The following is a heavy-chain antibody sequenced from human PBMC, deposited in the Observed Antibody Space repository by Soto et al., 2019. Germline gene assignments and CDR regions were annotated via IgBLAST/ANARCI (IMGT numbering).Heavy chain of an antibody. Sequence: PGESLKISCKGSGYSFTSYWIGWVRQMPGKGLEWMGIIYPGDSDTRYSPSFQGQVTISADKSISTAYLQWSSLKASDTAMYYCARHGSWYYDFWSGYGGMDVWGQGTTVTVSS. CDR1: GYSFTSYW. CDR3: ARHGSWYYDFWSGYGGMDV. D-gene: IGHD3-3*01. CDR2: IYPGDSDT. J-gene: IGHJ6*02. V-gene: IGHV5-51*01.